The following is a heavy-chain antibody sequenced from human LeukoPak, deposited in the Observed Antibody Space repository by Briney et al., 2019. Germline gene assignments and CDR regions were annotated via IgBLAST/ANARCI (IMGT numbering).Heavy chain of an antibody. CDR2: IYYSGST. D-gene: IGHD3-3*01. CDR1: GGSFSGYY. Sequence: SETLSLTCAVYGGSFSGYYWSWIRQPPGKGLEWIGYIYYSGSTYYNPSLKSRVTISVDTSKNQFSLKLSSVTAADTAVYYCARAPYYDFWSGYYGNHYFDYWGQGTLVTVSS. J-gene: IGHJ4*02. CDR3: ARAPYYDFWSGYYGNHYFDY. V-gene: IGHV4-59*12.